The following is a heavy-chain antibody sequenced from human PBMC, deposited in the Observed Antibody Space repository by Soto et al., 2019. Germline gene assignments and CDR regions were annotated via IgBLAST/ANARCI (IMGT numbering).Heavy chain of an antibody. V-gene: IGHV1-3*05. CDR1: GYTFTSYA. CDR2: INAGNGNT. J-gene: IGHJ4*02. CDR3: ARHGSAWDY. Sequence: QVQLVQSGAEEKKPGASVKVSCKASGYTFTSYAMHWVRQAPGQRLEWMGWINAGNGNTKYSQKFQGRLTITRDTSASTADMYLSSLRSEDTAVYYCARHGSAWDYWCPVTLVTVSS. D-gene: IGHD6-19*01.